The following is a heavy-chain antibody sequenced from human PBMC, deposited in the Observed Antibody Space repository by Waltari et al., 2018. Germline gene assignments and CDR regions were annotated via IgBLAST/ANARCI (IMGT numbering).Heavy chain of an antibody. J-gene: IGHJ4*02. CDR1: GGTFSSYT. Sequence: QVQLVQSGAEVKKPGSSVKVYCKASGGTFSSYTISWVRQAPGQGLEWMGRIIPILGIANYAQKFQGRVTITADKSTSTAYMELSSLRSEDTAVYYCARGGYCGGDCYSDWGQGTLVTVSS. V-gene: IGHV1-69*02. CDR2: IIPILGIA. CDR3: ARGGYCGGDCYSD. D-gene: IGHD2-21*02.